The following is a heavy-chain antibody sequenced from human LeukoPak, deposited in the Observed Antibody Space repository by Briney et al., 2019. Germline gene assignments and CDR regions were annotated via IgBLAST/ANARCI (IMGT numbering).Heavy chain of an antibody. D-gene: IGHD6-13*01. J-gene: IGHJ4*02. V-gene: IGHV3-21*01. CDR3: ARVGSQLGTSYFDY. Sequence: GGSLRLSCAASGFTFSSYNMNGVPQAPGKGLEWVSSISSNSSYIYYADSLKGRFTISRDNAKNSLDLQMNSLRAEDRAVYYCARVGSQLGTSYFDYWGQGTLVTVSS. CDR2: ISSNSSYI. CDR1: GFTFSSYN.